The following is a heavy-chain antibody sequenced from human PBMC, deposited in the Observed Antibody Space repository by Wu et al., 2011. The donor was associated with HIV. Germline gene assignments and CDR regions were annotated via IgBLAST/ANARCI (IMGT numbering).Heavy chain of an antibody. J-gene: IGHJ6*02. D-gene: IGHD6-19*01. Sequence: QSGAEVKRPGASVKVSCKASGYTFTSFDINWVRQATGQGLEWMGWMNPNSGNTGFAQKFQGRVTITRNTSINTAYMELSSLRSEDTAVYFCARDSVAGEYYGMDVWGQGTTVTVSS. CDR1: GYTFTSFD. CDR2: MNPNSGNT. V-gene: IGHV1-8*03. CDR3: ARDSVAGEYYGMDV.